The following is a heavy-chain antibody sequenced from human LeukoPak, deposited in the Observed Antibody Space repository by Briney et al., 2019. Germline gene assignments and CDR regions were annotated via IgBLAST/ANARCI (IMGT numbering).Heavy chain of an antibody. Sequence: GSLRLSCSGSGFTFSGYAMHWVRQAPGKGLEYVSAMSSNGGSTYYAGSVKGRFTISRDNSKNMLYLQMSSLRAEDTAVYHCARGRGSSGWLAEYFQHWGQGTLVTVSS. CDR1: GFTFSGYA. V-gene: IGHV3-64D*06. D-gene: IGHD6-19*01. CDR2: MSSNGGST. CDR3: ARGRGSSGWLAEYFQH. J-gene: IGHJ1*01.